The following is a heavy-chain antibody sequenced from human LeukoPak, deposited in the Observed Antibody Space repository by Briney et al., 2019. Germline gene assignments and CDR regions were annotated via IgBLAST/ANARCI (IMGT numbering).Heavy chain of an antibody. D-gene: IGHD3-3*01. J-gene: IGHJ4*02. V-gene: IGHV3-7*01. CDR2: IKQDGSEK. CDR3: ARDTRIFGVVRGTDY. Sequence: GGSLRLSCAASGFTFSSYWMSWVRQAPGKGLEWGANIKQDGSEKYYVDSVKGRFTISRDNAKNSLYLQMNSLRAEDTAVYYCARDTRIFGVVRGTDYWGQGTLVTVSS. CDR1: GFTFSSYW.